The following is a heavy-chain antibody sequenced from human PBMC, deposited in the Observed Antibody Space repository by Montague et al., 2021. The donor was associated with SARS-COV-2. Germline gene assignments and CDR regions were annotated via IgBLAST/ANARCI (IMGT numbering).Heavy chain of an antibody. Sequence: SETLSLTCTVSGGSIRSTTFYWGWHGPSPGQGLEWVRSIYDGTTTYYNPSIRSRVAISLDTPNNQFSLKITSLIVADTAIYYCVTHGKTAVYGQFDYWGPGILVTVSS. D-gene: IGHD2/OR15-2a*01. CDR2: IYDGTTT. J-gene: IGHJ4*02. V-gene: IGHV4-39*07. CDR1: GGSIRSTTFY. CDR3: VTHGKTAVYGQFDY.